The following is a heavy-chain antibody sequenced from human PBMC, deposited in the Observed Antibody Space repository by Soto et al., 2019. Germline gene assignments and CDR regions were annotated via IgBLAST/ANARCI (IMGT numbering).Heavy chain of an antibody. CDR3: ARETYGDYVGYFDP. Sequence: SETLSLTCAVSSGSISSYYWNWIRQPPGKGLEWIGYIYYSGSTNYNPSLKSRVTIPVDTSKNQFSLKLSSVTAADTAVYYCARETYGDYVGYFDPWGQGIQVTVSS. CDR1: SGSISSYY. D-gene: IGHD4-17*01. J-gene: IGHJ5*02. CDR2: IYYSGST. V-gene: IGHV4-59*12.